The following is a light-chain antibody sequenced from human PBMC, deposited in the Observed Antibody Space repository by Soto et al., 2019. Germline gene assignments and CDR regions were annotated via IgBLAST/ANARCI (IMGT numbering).Light chain of an antibody. CDR2: ASS. J-gene: IGKJ5*01. CDR3: QLYGISPH. V-gene: IGKV3-20*01. CDR1: QSRGSNF. Sequence: EIVMTQSPATLSVSPGEIATLSCKTSQSRGSNFLAWYQHKPGQAPRLLIYASSNRATGIPDRFSGSASGTDFTLTINRLEPEDFAVYYCQLYGISPHFGQGTRLEIK.